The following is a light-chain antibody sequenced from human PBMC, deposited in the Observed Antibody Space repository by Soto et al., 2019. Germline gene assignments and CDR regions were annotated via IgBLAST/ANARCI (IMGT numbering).Light chain of an antibody. CDR2: GAS. CDR3: QQYSIWRT. V-gene: IGKV3-15*01. CDR1: QSVGSY. J-gene: IGKJ1*01. Sequence: IVLTQSPATLSLSPGERATLSCRASQSVGSYLCWYQQRPGQAPRLLIYGASTRATGTPARFSGSGSGTEFTLTISRLQSEDFADYYCQQYSIWRTFGQGTTVDIK.